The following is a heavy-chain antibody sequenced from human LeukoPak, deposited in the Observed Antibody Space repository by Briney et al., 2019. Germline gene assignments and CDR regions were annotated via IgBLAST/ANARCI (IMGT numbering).Heavy chain of an antibody. Sequence: GASVKVSCKASGGTFSSYAISWVRQAPGQGLEWMGGTIPIFGTANYAQKFQGRVTITADESTSTAYMELSSLRSEDTAVYYCARAPAGGLSPSWFDPWGQGTLVTVSS. CDR1: GGTFSSYA. J-gene: IGHJ5*02. CDR2: TIPIFGTA. V-gene: IGHV1-69*13. CDR3: ARAPAGGLSPSWFDP. D-gene: IGHD3-16*01.